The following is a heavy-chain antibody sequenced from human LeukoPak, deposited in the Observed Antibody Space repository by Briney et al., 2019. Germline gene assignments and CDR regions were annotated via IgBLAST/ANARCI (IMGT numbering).Heavy chain of an antibody. J-gene: IGHJ3*02. Sequence: PGGSLRLSCAASGFTFSSYSMNWVRQAPGKGLEWVSSISSSSSYIYYADSVKGRFTISRDNAKNSLYLQMNSLRAEDTAVYYCARDRTIFGVVIASVGAFDIWGQGTMVTVSS. CDR1: GFTFSSYS. V-gene: IGHV3-21*01. CDR3: ARDRTIFGVVIASVGAFDI. CDR2: ISSSSSYI. D-gene: IGHD3-3*01.